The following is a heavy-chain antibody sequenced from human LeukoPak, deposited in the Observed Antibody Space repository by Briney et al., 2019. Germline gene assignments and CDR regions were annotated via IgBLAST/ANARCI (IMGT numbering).Heavy chain of an antibody. V-gene: IGHV4-59*08. CDR2: VDYSGST. D-gene: IGHD4-17*01. Sequence: PSETLSLTCTVSGAPLNNYYWNWVRQPPGKELEWIGHVDYSGSTRYNPSLKSRATMSLDSSKNQFSLRLISVTAADMAVYYCAMQVGIYGDYNNWFDPWGQGARVTVSS. CDR3: AMQVGIYGDYNNWFDP. CDR1: GAPLNNYY. J-gene: IGHJ5*02.